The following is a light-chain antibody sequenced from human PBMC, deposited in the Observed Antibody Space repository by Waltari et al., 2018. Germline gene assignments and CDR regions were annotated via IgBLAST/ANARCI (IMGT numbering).Light chain of an antibody. CDR1: QSVTSN. J-gene: IGKJ4*01. CDR3: QQYNDWPLT. Sequence: EIVMTQSPATLPVSPGERATLSCRTSQSVTSNLAWYQQKPGQAPRLLIYGASTRAPGIPARFSGSGSGTEFTLSINSLQSEDFAIYYCQQYNDWPLTFGGGTKVEI. V-gene: IGKV3-15*01. CDR2: GAS.